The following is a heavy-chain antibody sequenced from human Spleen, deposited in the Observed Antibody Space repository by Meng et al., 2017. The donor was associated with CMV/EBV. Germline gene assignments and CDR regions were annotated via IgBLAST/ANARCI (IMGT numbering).Heavy chain of an antibody. CDR1: GYTFTSYD. J-gene: IGHJ5*02. CDR3: ARGLSYYEILTGYYNWFDP. CDR2: MNPNSGST. V-gene: IGHV1-8*01. Sequence: ASVKVSCKASGYTFTSYDISWVRQATGQGLEWMGWMNPNSGSTGYAQRFQGRVTMTRNTSISTAYMELSSLRSEDTAVYYCARGLSYYEILTGYYNWFDPWGQGTLVTVSS. D-gene: IGHD3-9*01.